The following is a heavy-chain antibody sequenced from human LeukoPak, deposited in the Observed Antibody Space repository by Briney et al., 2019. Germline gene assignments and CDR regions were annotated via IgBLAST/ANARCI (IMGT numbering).Heavy chain of an antibody. CDR2: ISAYNGNT. V-gene: IGHV1-18*04. D-gene: IGHD2-2*01. CDR3: ARALGYCSSTSCLYDY. CDR1: GYTFTSYG. J-gene: IGHJ4*02. Sequence: ASVKVSCKASGYTFTSYGISWVRQVPGQGLEWMGWISAYNGNTNYAQKLQGRVTMTTDTSTSTAYMELRSLRSDDTAVYYCARALGYCSSTSCLYDYWGQGTLVTVSS.